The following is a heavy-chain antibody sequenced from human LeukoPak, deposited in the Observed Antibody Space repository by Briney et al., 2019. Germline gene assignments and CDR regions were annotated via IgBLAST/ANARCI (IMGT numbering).Heavy chain of an antibody. D-gene: IGHD6-19*01. CDR2: IIPIFGTA. Sequence: SVKVSCKASGGTFSSYAISWVRQAPGQGLEWMGGIIPIFGTANYAQKFQGRVTITADESTSTAYMELSSLRSEDTAVYYCAEGNSGWEYFQHWGQGTLVTVSS. CDR3: AEGNSGWEYFQH. V-gene: IGHV1-69*13. CDR1: GGTFSSYA. J-gene: IGHJ1*01.